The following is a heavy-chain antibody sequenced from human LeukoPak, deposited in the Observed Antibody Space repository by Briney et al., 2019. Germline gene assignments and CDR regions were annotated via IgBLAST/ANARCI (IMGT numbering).Heavy chain of an antibody. CDR2: IYLYGTT. CDR1: IGSISSSKW. Sequence: SETLSLTCSVSIGSISSSKWWSWVRQSPVKGLEWIGEIYLYGTTNYNPSLKSRVTMSVDTSKNQFSLKLSSVTAADTAVYYCASEGGYYDFWSGYGAFDIWGQGTMVTVSS. D-gene: IGHD3-3*01. J-gene: IGHJ3*02. CDR3: ASEGGYYDFWSGYGAFDI. V-gene: IGHV4-4*02.